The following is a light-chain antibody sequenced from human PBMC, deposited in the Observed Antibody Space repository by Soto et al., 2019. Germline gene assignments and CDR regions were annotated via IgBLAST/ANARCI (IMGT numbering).Light chain of an antibody. CDR2: DVT. V-gene: IGLV2-11*01. J-gene: IGLJ2*01. CDR3: CSYAGSNTYVV. CDR1: RSEVGGYNF. Sequence: QSALTQPRSVSGSPGQSVTISCTGTRSEVGGYNFVSWYQQHPGKAPKLMIYDVTQRPSGVPDRFSGSKSGNTASLTISGLQAEDEADYYCCSYAGSNTYVVFGGGTQLTVL.